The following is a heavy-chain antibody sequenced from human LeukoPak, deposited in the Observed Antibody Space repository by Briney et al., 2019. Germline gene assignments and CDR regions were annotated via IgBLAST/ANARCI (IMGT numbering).Heavy chain of an antibody. CDR1: GFTFSSYA. J-gene: IGHJ6*02. Sequence: GGSLRLSCAASGFTFSSYAMSWVRQAPGKGLEWVSAISGSGGSTYYADSVKGRFTISRDNSKNTLYLQMNSLRAEDTAVYYCAKDLNSYGYGLYYYYYYGMDVWGQGTTVTVSS. CDR3: AKDLNSYGYGLYYYYYYGMDV. CDR2: ISGSGGST. V-gene: IGHV3-23*01. D-gene: IGHD5-18*01.